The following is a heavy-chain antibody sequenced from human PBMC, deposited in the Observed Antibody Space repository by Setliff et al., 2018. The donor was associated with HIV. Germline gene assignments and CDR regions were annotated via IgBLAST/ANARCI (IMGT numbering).Heavy chain of an antibody. CDR2: INHRGST. D-gene: IGHD3-9*01. Sequence: SETLSLTCAVYGGSINGGSFRAYYWSWIRQSPGKGREWIGEINHRGSTKYNPSLNCRLTISVDTSKRQFSLKLTSVTAAYTALYYCARDSVYYNILTWYGVGWFDVWGQGTLVTVSS. V-gene: IGHV4-34*01. CDR1: GGSINGGSFRAYY. CDR3: ARDSVYYNILTWYGVGWFDV. J-gene: IGHJ5*02.